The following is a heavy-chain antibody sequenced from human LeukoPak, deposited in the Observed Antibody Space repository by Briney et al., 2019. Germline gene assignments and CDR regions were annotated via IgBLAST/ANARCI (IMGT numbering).Heavy chain of an antibody. V-gene: IGHV4-59*11. CDR2: VFHTGVT. D-gene: IGHD3-22*01. J-gene: IGHJ4*02. CDR1: GGSLEGLY. CDR3: TRGGGSGYYFGIPRYYFDA. Sequence: SETLSLTCTVSGGSLEGLYWSWIRQSPEKGLEWIGNVFHTGVTNYNLSLKSRVTISVDTSRNQFSLTMTSMTAADTAIYYCTRGGGSGYYFGIPRYYFDAWGQGVLVTVSS.